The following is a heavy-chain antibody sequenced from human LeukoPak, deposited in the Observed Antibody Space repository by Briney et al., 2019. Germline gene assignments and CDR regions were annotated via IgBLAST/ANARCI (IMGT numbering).Heavy chain of an antibody. J-gene: IGHJ4*02. V-gene: IGHV3-66*01. CDR1: GFTVSSNY. CDR3: ARDTYYYGSGSYYNRPHFDY. D-gene: IGHD3-10*01. CDR2: IYSGGST. Sequence: RGSLRLSCAASGFTVSSNYMSWVRQAPGKGLEWVSVIYSGGSTYYADSVKGRFTISRDNSKNTLYLQMNSLRAEDTAVYYCARDTYYYGSGSYYNRPHFDYWGQGTLVTVSS.